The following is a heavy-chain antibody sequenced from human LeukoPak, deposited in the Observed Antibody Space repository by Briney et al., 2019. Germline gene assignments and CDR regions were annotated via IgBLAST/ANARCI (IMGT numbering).Heavy chain of an antibody. CDR3: ARPHYDFWSGYRDY. J-gene: IGHJ4*02. CDR2: ISAYNGNT. Sequence: ASVKVSCKASGYTFTSYGISWVRQAPGQGLEWMGWISAYNGNTNYAQKLQGRVTMTTDTSTSTAYMELRSLRSDDTAVYYRARPHYDFWSGYRDYWGQGTLVTVSS. D-gene: IGHD3-3*01. CDR1: GYTFTSYG. V-gene: IGHV1-18*01.